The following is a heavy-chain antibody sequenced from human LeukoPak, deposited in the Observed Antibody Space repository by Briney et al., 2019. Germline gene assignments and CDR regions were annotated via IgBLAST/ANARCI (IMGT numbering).Heavy chain of an antibody. CDR3: ARTYGSGSYYNVGRIDY. V-gene: IGHV4-34*01. J-gene: IGHJ4*02. D-gene: IGHD3-10*01. Sequence: PSETLSLTCAVYGGSFSGYYWSWIRQRPGKGLERIGEINHSGSTNYNPSLKSRVTISVDTSKNQFSLKLSSVTAADTAVYYCARTYGSGSYYNVGRIDYWGQGTLVTVSS. CDR1: GGSFSGYY. CDR2: INHSGST.